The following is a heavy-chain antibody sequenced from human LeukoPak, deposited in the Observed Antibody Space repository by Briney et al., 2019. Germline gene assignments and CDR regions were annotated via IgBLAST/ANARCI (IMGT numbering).Heavy chain of an antibody. J-gene: IGHJ4*02. Sequence: GGSLRLSCAASGFTFSNYAMYWVRQAPGKGLAWVAFTTYDGSDKYYADSVEGRFTISRDNSKNTLYLQMNSLRAEDTAVYYCAKDRANAWSSDYWGQGTLVTVSS. CDR1: GFTFSNYA. D-gene: IGHD3-10*01. V-gene: IGHV3-30*02. CDR2: TTYDGSDK. CDR3: AKDRANAWSSDY.